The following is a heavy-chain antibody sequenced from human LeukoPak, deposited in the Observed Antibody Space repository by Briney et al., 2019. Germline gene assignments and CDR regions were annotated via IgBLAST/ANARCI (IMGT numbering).Heavy chain of an antibody. J-gene: IGHJ2*01. CDR1: GVSISTCY. D-gene: IGHD2-15*01. Sequence: SETLSLTCNVSGVSISTCYWSWIRQPPGKGLEWIGEINHSGSTNYNPSLKSRVTISVDTSKNQFSLKLSSVTAADTAVYYCARGGRSLVAAQFDLWGRGTLVTVSS. CDR2: INHSGST. V-gene: IGHV4-34*01. CDR3: ARGGRSLVAAQFDL.